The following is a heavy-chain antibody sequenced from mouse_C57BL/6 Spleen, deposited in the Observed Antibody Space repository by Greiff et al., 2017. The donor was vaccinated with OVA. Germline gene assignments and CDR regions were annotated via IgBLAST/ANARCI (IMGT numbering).Heavy chain of an antibody. J-gene: IGHJ1*03. CDR3: ARREGNYGSSFYWYFDV. D-gene: IGHD1-1*01. CDR2: ISDGGSYT. V-gene: IGHV5-4*01. CDR1: GFTFSSYA. Sequence: EVQRVESGGGLVKPGGSLKLSCAASGFTFSSYAMSWVRQTPEKRLEWVATISDGGSYTYYPDNVKGRFTISRDNAKNNLYLQMSHLKSEDTAMYYCARREGNYGSSFYWYFDVWGTGTTVTVSS.